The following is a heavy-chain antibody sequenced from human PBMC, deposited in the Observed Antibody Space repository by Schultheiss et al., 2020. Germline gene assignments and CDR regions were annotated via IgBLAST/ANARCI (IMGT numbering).Heavy chain of an antibody. D-gene: IGHD3-10*01. V-gene: IGHV4-4*02. J-gene: IGHJ4*02. Sequence: SETLSLTCAVSGGSISSSNWWSWVRQHPGKGLEWIGHMFHSGSTYYNPSLKSRVTISVDTSKNQFSLILSSVTAADSAVYYCEGTSMVRGVTVFDYWGQGTLVTVSS. CDR2: MFHSGST. CDR1: GGSISSSNW. CDR3: EGTSMVRGVTVFDY.